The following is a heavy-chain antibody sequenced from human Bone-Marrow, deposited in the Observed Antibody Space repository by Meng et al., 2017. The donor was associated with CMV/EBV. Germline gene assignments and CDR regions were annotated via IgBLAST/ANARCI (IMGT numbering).Heavy chain of an antibody. D-gene: IGHD6-25*01. V-gene: IGHV4-34*08. J-gene: IGHJ4*02. Sequence: SETLSLTCAVYGGTFSNYFWSWIRQSPGKGLEWIGEINDSGTSNYLPSLKSRVTISVDTSKNQFSLRMNSLIAADTAVYYCAYSSGAYWGQGTLVTVSS. CDR3: AYSSGAY. CDR1: GGTFSNYF. CDR2: INDSGTS.